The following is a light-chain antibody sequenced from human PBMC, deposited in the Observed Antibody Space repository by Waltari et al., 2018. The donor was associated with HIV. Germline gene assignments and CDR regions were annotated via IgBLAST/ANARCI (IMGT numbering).Light chain of an antibody. V-gene: IGLV3-10*01. Sequence: SYELTQPPSVSVSPGQPARITCSGDALAKKYAYWYQQKSGQAPVLVIYEDTKRPSGIPDRFSGSSSGAMATLTISGAQLEDEGDYYCYSTDSSGYLFVFGTGTKVTVL. CDR1: ALAKKY. J-gene: IGLJ1*01. CDR3: YSTDSSGYLFV. CDR2: EDT.